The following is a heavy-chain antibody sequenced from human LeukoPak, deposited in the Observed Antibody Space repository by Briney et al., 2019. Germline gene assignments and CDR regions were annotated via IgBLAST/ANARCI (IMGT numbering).Heavy chain of an antibody. J-gene: IGHJ4*02. CDR2: IYYSGST. Sequence: PSEILSLTCTVSGGSISSYYWSWIRQPPGKGLEWIGYIYYSGSTNYNPSLKSRVTISVDTSKNQFSLKLSSVTAADTAVYYCARAHSSGWSMVDYWGQGTLVTVSS. CDR3: ARAHSSGWSMVDY. D-gene: IGHD6-19*01. V-gene: IGHV4-59*01. CDR1: GGSISSYY.